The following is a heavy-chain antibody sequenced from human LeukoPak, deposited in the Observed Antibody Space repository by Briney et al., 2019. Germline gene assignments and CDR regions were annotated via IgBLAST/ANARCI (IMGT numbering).Heavy chain of an antibody. CDR2: ITVGGGST. D-gene: IGHD3-3*01. V-gene: IGHV3-74*03. CDR3: ARGRRERLRFLDWISPFES. CDR1: GFSISDYL. Sequence: GGSLRLSCAASGFSISDYLMHWVRQAPGKGLGWVARITVGGGSTTYAGFVKGRFHLSRESVNTPLFLEMNSLRAQDTIVYYCARGRRERLRFLDWISPFESWGQGGLVTVSS. J-gene: IGHJ4*02.